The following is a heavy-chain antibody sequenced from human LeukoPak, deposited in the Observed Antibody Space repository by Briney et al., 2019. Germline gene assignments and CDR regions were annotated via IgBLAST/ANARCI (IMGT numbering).Heavy chain of an antibody. D-gene: IGHD4-23*01. CDR3: ARALRGGNSGKYFDY. CDR2: IIPILGIA. Sequence: SVKVSCKASGGTFSSYAISWVRQAPGQGLEWMGRIIPILGIANYAQKFQGRVTITADKSTSTAYMELSSLRSEDTAVYYCARALRGGNSGKYFDYWGQGTLVTVSS. V-gene: IGHV1-69*04. J-gene: IGHJ4*02. CDR1: GGTFSSYA.